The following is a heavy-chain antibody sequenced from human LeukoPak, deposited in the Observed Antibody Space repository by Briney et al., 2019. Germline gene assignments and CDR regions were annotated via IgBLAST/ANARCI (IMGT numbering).Heavy chain of an antibody. CDR1: GGSISSVSYY. CDR3: AREFARGVITPYYYYYYMDV. Sequence: SQTLSLTCTVSGGSISSVSYYWSWIRRPAGKGLEWIGRIYTSGSTNYNPSLKSRVTISVDTSKNQFSLKLSSVTAADTAVYYCAREFARGVITPYYYYYYMDVWGKGTTVTISS. CDR2: IYTSGST. J-gene: IGHJ6*03. V-gene: IGHV4-61*02. D-gene: IGHD3-10*01.